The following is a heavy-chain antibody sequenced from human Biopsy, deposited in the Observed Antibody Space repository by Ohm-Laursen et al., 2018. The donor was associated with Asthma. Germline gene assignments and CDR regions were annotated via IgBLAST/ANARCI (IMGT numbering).Heavy chain of an antibody. Sequence: TLSLTCTVSYGSITSGGYYWTWIRQQPGKGLEWIGCIYYRGSTYYNPSLKSRVSISIDTSKNQFSLKLSSVTAADTAVYYCARAQDYYDSRGYYRSFDYWGQGTLVTVSS. CDR2: IYYRGST. D-gene: IGHD3-22*01. CDR3: ARAQDYYDSRGYYRSFDY. V-gene: IGHV4-31*03. J-gene: IGHJ4*02. CDR1: YGSITSGGYY.